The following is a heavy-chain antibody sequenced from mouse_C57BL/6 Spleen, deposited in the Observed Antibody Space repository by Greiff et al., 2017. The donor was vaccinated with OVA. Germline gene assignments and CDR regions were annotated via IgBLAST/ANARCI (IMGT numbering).Heavy chain of an antibody. J-gene: IGHJ1*03. CDR2: INPYNGGT. Sequence: VQLQQSGPVLVKPGASVKMSCKASGYTFTDYYMNWVKQSHGKSLEWIGVINPYNGGTSYNQKFKGKATLTVDKSSSTAYMELNSLTSEDSAVYYCARIFYWYFDVWGTGTTVTVSS. CDR3: ARIFYWYFDV. V-gene: IGHV1-19*01. CDR1: GYTFTDYY.